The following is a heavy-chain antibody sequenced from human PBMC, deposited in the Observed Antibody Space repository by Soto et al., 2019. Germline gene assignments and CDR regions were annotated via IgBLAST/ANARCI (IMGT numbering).Heavy chain of an antibody. J-gene: IGHJ6*02. D-gene: IGHD2-2*01. CDR3: ARGDRDRETGLVPAAIDGMDV. Sequence: QVQLVQSGAEVKKPGSSVKVSCKASGGTFSRYTMTWVRQAPGHGLEWMGRIIPIFGITTYAQKFQGRVTITADESTSTAYMELRSLRSEDTAVYYCARGDRDRETGLVPAAIDGMDVWGQGTTVTVSS. V-gene: IGHV1-69*02. CDR1: GGTFSRYT. CDR2: IIPIFGIT.